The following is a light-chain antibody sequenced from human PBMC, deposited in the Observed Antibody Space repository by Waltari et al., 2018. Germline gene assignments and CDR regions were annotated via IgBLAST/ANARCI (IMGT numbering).Light chain of an antibody. CDR1: QTVLKRSNNRNY. Sequence: DIVMTQSPDSLAVSLGKRATITCKSSQTVLKRSNNRNYLAWFQHKSGQPPKLLIPWASSREPGVPDRFTGSGAGTDFTLVISSLQAEDVAVYYCQQYYSNPPLFGQGTRVEI. CDR2: WAS. V-gene: IGKV4-1*01. J-gene: IGKJ1*01. CDR3: QQYYSNPPL.